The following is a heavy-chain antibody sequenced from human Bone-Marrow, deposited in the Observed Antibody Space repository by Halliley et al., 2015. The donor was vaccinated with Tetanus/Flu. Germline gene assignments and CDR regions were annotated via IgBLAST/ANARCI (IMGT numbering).Heavy chain of an antibody. CDR2: ISSSGTTT. CDR1: GFTFSDHY. V-gene: IGHV3-11*01. Sequence: SLRLSCAASGFTFSDHYMSWIRQTPGKGLEWFSFISSSGTTTYHADSVKGRFTISRDNSKNLLFLEMNSLRAEDTAVYYCARDAISTFRRGYHYNGMDVWGQGTTVIVSS. D-gene: IGHD3-10*01. J-gene: IGHJ6*02. CDR3: ARDAISTFRRGYHYNGMDV.